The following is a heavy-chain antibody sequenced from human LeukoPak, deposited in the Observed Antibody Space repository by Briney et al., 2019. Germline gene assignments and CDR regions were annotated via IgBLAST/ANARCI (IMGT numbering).Heavy chain of an antibody. CDR2: ISVTGGST. CDR1: GFTLSSYA. J-gene: IGHJ4*02. CDR3: AKVNKGLHGDYAFDY. D-gene: IGHD4-17*01. V-gene: IGHV3-23*01. Sequence: GRSLRLSCAASGFTLSSYAMSWVRQAPGRGLEGVSAISVTGGSTSYTDSVKGRSTISRDNSKNTLYLQMNSVIPGPTAVSYCAKVNKGLHGDYAFDYWGQGTLVTVSS.